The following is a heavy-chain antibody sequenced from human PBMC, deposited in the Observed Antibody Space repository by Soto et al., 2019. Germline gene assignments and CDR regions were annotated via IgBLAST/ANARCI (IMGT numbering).Heavy chain of an antibody. CDR3: VGGQYYFDY. CDR2: ISYDGSDK. J-gene: IGHJ4*02. D-gene: IGHD3-10*01. Sequence: QVQLVESGGGVVQPGRSLRLSCAASGFPFTSYGMHWVREGPDKGLEWVAIISYDGSDKYYADSVKGRFTISRDNSKKTLYLQMNSLRPEETALYYCVGGQYYFDYRGQGTLVIVSS. V-gene: IGHV3-30*03. CDR1: GFPFTSYG.